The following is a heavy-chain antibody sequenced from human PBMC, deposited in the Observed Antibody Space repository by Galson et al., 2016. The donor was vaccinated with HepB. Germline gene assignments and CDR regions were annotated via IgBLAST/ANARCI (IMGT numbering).Heavy chain of an antibody. CDR2: ISRRESP. D-gene: IGHD3-10*01. CDR1: GDSVSGTNW. CDR3: MRILFGFQGMDV. J-gene: IGHJ6*02. V-gene: IGHV4-4*02. Sequence: SETLSLTCAVSGDSVSGTNWWGWVRQPPGQGLEFIGEISRRESPNYSPSLKSRVTMSVDKSKNQFSLTLTSVTAADTAVYYCMRILFGFQGMDVWGQGTTVTVSS.